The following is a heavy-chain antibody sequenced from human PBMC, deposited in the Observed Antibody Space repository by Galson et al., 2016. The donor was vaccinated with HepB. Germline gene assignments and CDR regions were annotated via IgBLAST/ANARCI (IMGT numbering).Heavy chain of an antibody. J-gene: IGHJ3*02. D-gene: IGHD1-14*01. CDR3: ARAGNFLGTFDI. CDR2: INHSGSS. Sequence: ETLSLTCAVYGGSFTHYYWGWIRQPPGKGLEWIGEINHSGSSNYNPSLKSRVALSVDTSKNQFSLKVTSVTAADTALYYCARAGNFLGTFDIWGHGTMVTVSS. V-gene: IGHV4-34*01. CDR1: GGSFTHYY.